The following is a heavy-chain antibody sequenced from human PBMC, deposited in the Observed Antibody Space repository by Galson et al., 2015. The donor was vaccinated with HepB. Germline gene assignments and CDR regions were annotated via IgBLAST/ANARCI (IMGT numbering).Heavy chain of an antibody. D-gene: IGHD4-23*01. CDR2: ISGSGDRT. CDR1: GFTFSSYA. J-gene: IGHJ4*02. CDR3: AKEGGVYGGNSFAHFDY. Sequence: SLRLSCAASGFTFSSYAMTWVRQAPGKALEWVSAISGSGDRTYDADSVKGRFTISRDNSKNTLYLRMNSLRAEDTAVYHCAKEGGVYGGNSFAHFDYWGQGILVTVSS. V-gene: IGHV3-23*01.